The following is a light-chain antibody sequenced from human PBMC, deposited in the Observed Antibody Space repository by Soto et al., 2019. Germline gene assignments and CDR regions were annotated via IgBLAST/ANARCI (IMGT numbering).Light chain of an antibody. CDR2: GAS. J-gene: IGKJ1*01. CDR3: QQYGSSPTWT. CDR1: QSVSSSY. V-gene: IGKV3-20*01. Sequence: EMVLTQSPGTLSLSPGERATLSCRASQSVSSSYLAWYQQKPGQAPRLLIYGASSRATGIPERFSGSGSGTDFTLTISRLEPEDFAVYYCQQYGSSPTWTVGQGTKVEIK.